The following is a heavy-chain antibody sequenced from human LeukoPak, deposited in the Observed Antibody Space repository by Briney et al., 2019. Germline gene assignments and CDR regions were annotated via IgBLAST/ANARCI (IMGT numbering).Heavy chain of an antibody. CDR3: ARDQRYCSSSSCPWEPFDY. CDR1: GFTFSSYN. J-gene: IGHJ4*02. D-gene: IGHD2-2*01. Sequence: PGESLRLSCAASGFTFSSYNMSWVRQAPGKGLEWVAKIKQDGSEKYYVDSVKGRFTISRDNAKNSLYLQMNSLRAEDTAVYYCARDQRYCSSSSCPWEPFDYWGQGTLVTVSS. V-gene: IGHV3-7*05. CDR2: IKQDGSEK.